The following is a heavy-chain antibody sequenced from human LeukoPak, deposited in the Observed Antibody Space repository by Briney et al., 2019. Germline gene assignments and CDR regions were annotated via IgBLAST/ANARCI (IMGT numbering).Heavy chain of an antibody. CDR1: EFTFSSYW. Sequence: PGGSLRLSCAASEFTFSSYWMSWVRQAPGKGLEWVANIKQDGSEKYYVDSVKGRFTISRDNAKNSLYLQMNSLRAEDTAVYYYARDPGQRGGYYYYYYMDVWGKGTTVTVSS. CDR2: IKQDGSEK. CDR3: ARDPGQRGGYYYYYYMDV. D-gene: IGHD3-16*01. V-gene: IGHV3-7*01. J-gene: IGHJ6*03.